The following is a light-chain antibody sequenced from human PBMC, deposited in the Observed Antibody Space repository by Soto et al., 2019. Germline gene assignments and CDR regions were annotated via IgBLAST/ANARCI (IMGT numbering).Light chain of an antibody. CDR3: QQYGSSLWT. CDR2: GAS. J-gene: IGKJ1*01. V-gene: IGKV3-20*01. CDR1: QSVSSSY. Sequence: IVLTQSPGTLSLSPGEIATLSCRASQSVSSSYLAWYQQKPGQAPRLFISGASSRATGIPDRFSGSGSGTDFTLTISRLEPEDFAVYSGQQYGSSLWTFGQGTKVEIK.